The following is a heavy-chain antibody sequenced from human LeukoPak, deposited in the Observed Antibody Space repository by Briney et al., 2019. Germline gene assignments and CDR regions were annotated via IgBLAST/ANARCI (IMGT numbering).Heavy chain of an antibody. V-gene: IGHV1-2*02. CDR3: ARAYYDFWSGYPRYFDY. D-gene: IGHD3-3*01. Sequence: ASVKASCKASGYTFTGYYMHWVRQAPGQGLEWMGWINPNSGGTNYAQKFQGRAAMTRDTSISTAYMELSRLRSDDTAVYYCARAYYDFWSGYPRYFDYWGQGTLVTVSS. J-gene: IGHJ4*02. CDR1: GYTFTGYY. CDR2: INPNSGGT.